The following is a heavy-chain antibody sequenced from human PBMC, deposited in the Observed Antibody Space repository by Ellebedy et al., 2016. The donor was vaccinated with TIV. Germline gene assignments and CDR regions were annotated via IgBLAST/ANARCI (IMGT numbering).Heavy chain of an antibody. V-gene: IGHV4-59*12. CDR1: YDSISSYY. D-gene: IGHD3-10*01. CDR3: ARERNNYGSGSYYMGLDY. J-gene: IGHJ4*02. Sequence: SETLSLTCTVSYDSISSYYWRWIRQHPGKGLEWIGYIYYSGNTDYNPSLKCRVTISVDTSKNQFSLKLSSVTAADTAVYYCARERNNYGSGSYYMGLDYWGQGTLVTVSS. CDR2: IYYSGNT.